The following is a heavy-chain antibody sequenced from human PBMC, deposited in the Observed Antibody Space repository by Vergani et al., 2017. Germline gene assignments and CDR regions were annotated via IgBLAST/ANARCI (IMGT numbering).Heavy chain of an antibody. J-gene: IGHJ5*02. V-gene: IGHV3-21*01. Sequence: EVQLVESGGGLVKPGGSLRLSCAASGFTFSSYSMNWVRQAPGKGLEWVSSISSSSSYIYYADSVKGRFTISRDNAKNSLYLQMNSLRAEDTAVYYCARDGLAYSSSNWFDPWGQGTLVTVS. CDR2: ISSSSSYI. D-gene: IGHD6-6*01. CDR1: GFTFSSYS. CDR3: ARDGLAYSSSNWFDP.